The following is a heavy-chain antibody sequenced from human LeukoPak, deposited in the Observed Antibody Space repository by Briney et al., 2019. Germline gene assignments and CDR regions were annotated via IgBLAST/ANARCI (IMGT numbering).Heavy chain of an antibody. V-gene: IGHV1-69*05. Sequence: GASVKVSCKASGYTFSTYGVTWVRQAPVQGLEWMGGIIPIFGTANYAQKFQGRVTITTDESTSTAYMELSSLRSEDTAVYYCARGYRDGYNYFNYWGQGTLVTVSS. CDR3: ARGYRDGYNYFNY. D-gene: IGHD5-24*01. CDR1: GYTFSTYG. CDR2: IIPIFGTA. J-gene: IGHJ4*02.